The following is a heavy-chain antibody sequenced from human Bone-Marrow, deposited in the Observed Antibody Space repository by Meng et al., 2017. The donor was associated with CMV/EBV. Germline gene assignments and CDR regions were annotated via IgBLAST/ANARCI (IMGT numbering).Heavy chain of an antibody. Sequence: SETLSLTCSVSGGSILSSSYYWAWIRQPPGKGLERIGNIYATGSSYYNPSLESRVTISVDTSKNQFSLKLSSVTAADTAVYYCARGAAYSSSLNWFDPWGQGTLVTVSS. V-gene: IGHV4-39*07. CDR1: GGSILSSSYY. D-gene: IGHD6-13*01. CDR2: IYATGSS. CDR3: ARGAAYSSSLNWFDP. J-gene: IGHJ5*02.